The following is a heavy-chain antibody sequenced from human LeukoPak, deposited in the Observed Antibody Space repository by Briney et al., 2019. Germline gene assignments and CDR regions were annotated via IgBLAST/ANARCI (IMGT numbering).Heavy chain of an antibody. D-gene: IGHD3-10*01. CDR3: ARVNYYGSGTYFNVVDY. CDR2: IYYSGST. J-gene: IGHJ4*02. CDR1: GGSISSYY. Sequence: SETLSLTCTVSGGSISSYYGSWIRQPPGKGLEWIGYIYYSGSTNYNPSLKSRVTISIHTSKNQFSLKLSSVTAADTAVYYCARVNYYGSGTYFNVVDYWGQGTLVTVSS. V-gene: IGHV4-59*01.